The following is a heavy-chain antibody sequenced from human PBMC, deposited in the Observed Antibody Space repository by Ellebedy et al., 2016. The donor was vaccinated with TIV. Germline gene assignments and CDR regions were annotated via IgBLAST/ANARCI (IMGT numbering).Heavy chain of an antibody. D-gene: IGHD3-10*01. CDR1: GFSLSTSGMR. V-gene: IGHV2-70*04. Sequence: SGPTLVQPTQTLTLTCTFSGFSLSTSGMRVSWIRQPPGTALEWLARIDWDDDKFYSTSLKTRLTISKDPSKNQVVLTMTNMNPVDTATYYCARTDYYGSAKDAFDIWGQGTMVTVSS. CDR2: IDWDDDK. CDR3: ARTDYYGSAKDAFDI. J-gene: IGHJ3*02.